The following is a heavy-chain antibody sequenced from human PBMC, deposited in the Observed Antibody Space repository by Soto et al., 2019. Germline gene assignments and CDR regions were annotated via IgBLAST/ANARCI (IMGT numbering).Heavy chain of an antibody. Sequence: GASVKVSCKASGGTFSSYAISWVRQAPGQGLEWMGGIIPIFGTANYAQKFQGRVTITADESTSTAYMELSSLRSEDTAVYYCAAGAAAGRDFGYYYYGMDVWGQGTTVTVSS. CDR3: AAGAAAGRDFGYYYYGMDV. V-gene: IGHV1-69*13. D-gene: IGHD6-13*01. J-gene: IGHJ6*02. CDR2: IIPIFGTA. CDR1: GGTFSSYA.